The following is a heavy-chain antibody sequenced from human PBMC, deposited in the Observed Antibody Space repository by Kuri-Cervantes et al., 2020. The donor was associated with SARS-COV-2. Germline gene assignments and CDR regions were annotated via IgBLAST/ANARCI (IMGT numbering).Heavy chain of an antibody. J-gene: IGHJ4*02. CDR2: LSSSSSYI. Sequence: GESLKISCAASGFTISSYNMNWVRQAPGKGLEWVSSLSSSSSYIYYADSVKGRFTISRDNAKNSLYLQMNSLRAEDTAVYYCARDSPEDIVVVPAAMGPYYFDYWGQGTLVTVSS. CDR1: GFTISSYN. D-gene: IGHD2-2*01. V-gene: IGHV3-21*01. CDR3: ARDSPEDIVVVPAAMGPYYFDY.